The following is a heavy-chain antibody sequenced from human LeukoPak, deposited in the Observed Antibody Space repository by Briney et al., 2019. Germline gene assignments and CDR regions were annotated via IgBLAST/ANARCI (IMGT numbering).Heavy chain of an antibody. CDR2: ISPYNGDT. Sequence: GASVKVSCKASGYTFSSYGISWVRQAPEQGLEWMGWISPYNGDTKYAQNLQGRVTVTTDTSTSTAYMELRGLRSDDTAFYYCTRDPSRDVLTSSDYWGQGTLVTVSS. D-gene: IGHD3-9*01. J-gene: IGHJ4*02. CDR3: TRDPSRDVLTSSDY. V-gene: IGHV1-18*01. CDR1: GYTFSSYG.